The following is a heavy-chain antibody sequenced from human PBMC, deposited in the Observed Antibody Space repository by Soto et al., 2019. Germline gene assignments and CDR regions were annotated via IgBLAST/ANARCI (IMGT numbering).Heavy chain of an antibody. Sequence: LSLTCTVSGVSVSNSSYYWGWIRRPPGKGLEWIGTIYYSGITYYNPSLKSRVTISVDTSKNQFSLKLTSVTAADTAVYYCARHGSNWGQGTLVTVSS. CDR3: ARHGSN. J-gene: IGHJ4*02. CDR2: IYYSGIT. CDR1: GVSVSNSSYY. V-gene: IGHV4-39*01.